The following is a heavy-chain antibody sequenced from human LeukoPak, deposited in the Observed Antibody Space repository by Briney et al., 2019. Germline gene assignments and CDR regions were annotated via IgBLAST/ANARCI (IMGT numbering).Heavy chain of an antibody. V-gene: IGHV1-69*04. CDR1: GGTFSSYT. J-gene: IGHJ4*02. Sequence: SVKVSCKASGGTFSSYTISWVRQAPGQGLEWMGRIIPILGIANYAQKFRGRVTITADKSTSTAYMELSSLRSEDTAVYYCARDIRGARNLGSFDYWGQGTLVTVSS. CDR3: ARDIRGARNLGSFDY. D-gene: IGHD1-26*01. CDR2: IIPILGIA.